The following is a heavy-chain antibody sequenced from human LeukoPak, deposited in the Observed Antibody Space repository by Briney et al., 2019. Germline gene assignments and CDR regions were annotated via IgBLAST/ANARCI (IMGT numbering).Heavy chain of an antibody. CDR3: ARGEQWLGQYYFDY. J-gene: IGHJ4*02. CDR2: IYYSGST. V-gene: IGHV4-39*01. CDR1: GGSISSSSYY. D-gene: IGHD6-19*01. Sequence: SETLSLTCTVSGGSISSSSYYWGWIRQPPGKGLEGIGSIYYSGSTYYNPSLKSRVTISVDTSKNQFSLKLSSVTAADTAVYYCARGEQWLGQYYFDYWGQGTLVTVSS.